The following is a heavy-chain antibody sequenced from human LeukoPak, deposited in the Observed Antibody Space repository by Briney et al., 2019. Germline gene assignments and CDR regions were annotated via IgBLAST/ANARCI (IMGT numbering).Heavy chain of an antibody. CDR2: IDPSDSYT. V-gene: IGHV5-10-1*01. CDR3: ARLHRRYSYASFDY. CDR1: GXSFTSYW. J-gene: IGHJ4*02. Sequence: GESLKISWKGSGXSFTSYWISWVRQMPGKGLEWMGRIDPSDSYTNYSPSFQGHFTISADKSISTAYLQWSSLKASDTAMYYCARLHRRYSYASFDYWGRGTLVSVSS. D-gene: IGHD5-18*01.